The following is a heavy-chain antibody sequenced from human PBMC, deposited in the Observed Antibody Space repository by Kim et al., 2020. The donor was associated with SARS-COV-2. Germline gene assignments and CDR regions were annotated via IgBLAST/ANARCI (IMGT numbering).Heavy chain of an antibody. V-gene: IGHV3-9*01. CDR1: GFTFDDYA. D-gene: IGHD3-9*01. J-gene: IGHJ4*02. Sequence: GGSLRLSCAASGFTFDDYAMHWVRQAPGKGLEWVSGISWNSGSIGYADSVKGRFTISRDNAKNSLYLQMNSLRAEDTALYYCAKTVIDWPPSYYFDYWGQGTLVTVSS. CDR2: ISWNSGSI. CDR3: AKTVIDWPPSYYFDY.